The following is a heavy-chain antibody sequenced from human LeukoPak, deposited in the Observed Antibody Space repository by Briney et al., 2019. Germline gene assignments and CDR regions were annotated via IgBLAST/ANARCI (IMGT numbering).Heavy chain of an antibody. V-gene: IGHV4-34*01. CDR2: TNHSGST. CDR1: GGSFSGYY. Sequence: SETLSLTCAVYGGSFSGYYWSWIRQPPGKGLEWIGETNHSGSTNYNPSLKSRVTISVDTSKNQFSLKLSSVTAADTAVYYCAREGNYPFDYWGQGTLVTVSS. CDR3: AREGNYPFDY. D-gene: IGHD1-7*01. J-gene: IGHJ4*02.